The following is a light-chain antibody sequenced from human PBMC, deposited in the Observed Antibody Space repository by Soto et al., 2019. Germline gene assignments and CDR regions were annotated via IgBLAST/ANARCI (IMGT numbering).Light chain of an antibody. CDR1: SRDVGGYNY. V-gene: IGLV2-8*01. CDR2: EVN. J-gene: IGLJ1*01. CDR3: SSYAGSSNV. Sequence: QSVLTQPPSASGSPGQSVAISCTGTSRDVGGYNYVSWYQQHPGKAPKLMIYEVNKRPSGVPDRFSGSKSGNTASLTVSGLQAEDEADYHCSSYAGSSNVFGTGTTLTVL.